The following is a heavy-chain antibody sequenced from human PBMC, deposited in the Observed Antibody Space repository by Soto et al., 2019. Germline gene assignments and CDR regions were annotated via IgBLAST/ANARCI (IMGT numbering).Heavy chain of an antibody. D-gene: IGHD3-10*01. J-gene: IGHJ5*01. Sequence: TMSLTCTVSGASIRSGGYYGSWIGQHPGKGLEWIGYIYYSGSTYYNPSLKSRATISVDTSKNQFSLKLSSVTAADTAVYSCARSGDADALPNWFDPWGQGTLVTVSS. V-gene: IGHV4-31*03. CDR3: ARSGDADALPNWFDP. CDR2: IYYSGST. CDR1: GASIRSGGYY.